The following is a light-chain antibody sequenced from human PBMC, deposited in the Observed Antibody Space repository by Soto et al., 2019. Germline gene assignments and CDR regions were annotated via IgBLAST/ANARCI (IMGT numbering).Light chain of an antibody. V-gene: IGLV2-14*01. CDR2: DVS. Sequence: QSALTQPASVSGSPGQSITISCTGTSSDVGGYNYVSWYQQYPGKAPKVMIYDVSNRPSGVSNRFSGSKSGNTASLTISGLQAEDEADYYCISYTTSSTWVFGGGTKLTVL. J-gene: IGLJ3*02. CDR3: ISYTTSSTWV. CDR1: SSDVGGYNY.